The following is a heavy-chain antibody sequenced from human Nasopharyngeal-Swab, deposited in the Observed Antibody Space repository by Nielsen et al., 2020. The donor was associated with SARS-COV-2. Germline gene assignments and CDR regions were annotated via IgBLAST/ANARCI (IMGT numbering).Heavy chain of an antibody. D-gene: IGHD4/OR15-4a*01. V-gene: IGHV1-69*13. J-gene: IGHJ3*02. CDR2: IIPIFGTA. CDR1: GGTFSSYA. Sequence: SVKVSCKASGGTFSSYAISWVRQAPGQGLEWMGGIIPIFGTANYAQKFQGRVPITADESTSTAYMELSSLRSEDTAVYYCASLGSMVQDAFDIWGQGTMVTVSS. CDR3: ASLGSMVQDAFDI.